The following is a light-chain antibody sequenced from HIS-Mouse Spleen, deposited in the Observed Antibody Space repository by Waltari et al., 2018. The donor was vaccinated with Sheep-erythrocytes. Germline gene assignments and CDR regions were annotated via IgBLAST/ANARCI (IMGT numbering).Light chain of an antibody. J-gene: IGLJ1*01. CDR3: CSYAGSYNHV. V-gene: IGLV2-11*01. CDR1: SSDVGGYNY. Sequence: QSALTQPRSVSGSPGQSVTISCTGTSSDVGGYNYVSWYQQHPGKAPNIMLYDVSNRPSGVPDRFSGSKSGNTASLTISGLQAEDEADYYCCSYAGSYNHVFATGTKVTVL. CDR2: DVS.